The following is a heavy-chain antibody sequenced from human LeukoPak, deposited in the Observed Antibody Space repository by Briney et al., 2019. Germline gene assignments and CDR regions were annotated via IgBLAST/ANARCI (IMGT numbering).Heavy chain of an antibody. J-gene: IGHJ6*02. CDR2: ISAYNGNT. V-gene: IGHV1-18*01. CDR1: GYTFTSYG. Sequence: ASVKVSCKASGYTFTSYGISWVRQAPGQGLERMGWISAYNGNTNYAQKLQGRVTMTTDTSTSTAYMELRSLRSDDTAVYYCARDESHGSGSQYYYGMDVWGQGTTVTISS. D-gene: IGHD3-10*01. CDR3: ARDESHGSGSQYYYGMDV.